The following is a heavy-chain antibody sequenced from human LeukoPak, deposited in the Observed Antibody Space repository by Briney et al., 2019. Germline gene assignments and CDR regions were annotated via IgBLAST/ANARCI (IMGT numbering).Heavy chain of an antibody. CDR3: AGRYCSSTSCLYYYYYMDV. Sequence: ASVKVSCKASGGTFSSYAISWVRQAPGQGLEWMGGIIPIFGTANYAQKFQGRVTITADESTSTAYMELSSLRSEDTAVYYCAGRYCSSTSCLYYYYYMDVWGKGTTVTISS. V-gene: IGHV1-69*13. D-gene: IGHD2-2*01. CDR1: GGTFSSYA. J-gene: IGHJ6*03. CDR2: IIPIFGTA.